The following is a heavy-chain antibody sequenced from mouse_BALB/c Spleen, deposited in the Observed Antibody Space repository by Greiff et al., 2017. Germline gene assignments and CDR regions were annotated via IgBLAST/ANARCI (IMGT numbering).Heavy chain of an antibody. J-gene: IGHJ2*01. CDR1: GFTFSSFG. Sequence: DVQLVESGGGLVQPGGSRKLSCAASGFTFSSFGMHWVRQAPEKGLEWVAYISSGSSTIYYADTVKGRFTISRDNPKNTLFLQMTSLRSEDTAMYYCARDYYGSHFDYWGQGTTLTVSS. CDR2: ISSGSSTI. CDR3: ARDYYGSHFDY. V-gene: IGHV5-17*02. D-gene: IGHD1-1*01.